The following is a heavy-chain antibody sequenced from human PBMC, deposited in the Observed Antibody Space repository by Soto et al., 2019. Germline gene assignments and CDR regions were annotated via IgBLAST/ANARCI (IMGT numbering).Heavy chain of an antibody. V-gene: IGHV1-3*01. Sequence: QVHLVQSGAEVKKPGASVKISCKASGYPFSDYAIHWVRQAPGQRLEWMGRINAGNGNTEYSQPFQGRLTITRDSSARTAFMELGSLTSDDSAVYFCARDRDRGDYYYYYMDVWGRGTTVIVSS. J-gene: IGHJ6*03. CDR2: INAGNGNT. CDR1: GYPFSDYA. CDR3: ARDRDRGDYYYYYMDV. D-gene: IGHD3-10*01.